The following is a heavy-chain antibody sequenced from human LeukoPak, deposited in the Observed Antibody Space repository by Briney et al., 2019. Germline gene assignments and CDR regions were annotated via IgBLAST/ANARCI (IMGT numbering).Heavy chain of an antibody. J-gene: IGHJ4*02. V-gene: IGHV3-33*01. CDR3: ARAHSGSYSSFDY. CDR1: GFTFSSYG. D-gene: IGHD1-26*01. Sequence: GGSLRLSCAASGFTFSSYGMHWVRQAPGKGLEWVAVIWYDGSNKYYADSVKGRFTISRDNAKNSLYLQMNSLRDEDTAVYYCARAHSGSYSSFDYWGQGTLVTVSS. CDR2: IWYDGSNK.